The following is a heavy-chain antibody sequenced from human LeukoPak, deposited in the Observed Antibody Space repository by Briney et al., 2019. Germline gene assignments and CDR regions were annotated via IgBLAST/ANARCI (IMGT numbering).Heavy chain of an antibody. CDR3: ARHTIFEI. CDR2: ISYSGST. D-gene: IGHD2-2*01. CDR1: GGSISSYY. J-gene: IGHJ3*02. Sequence: SETLSLTCTVTGGSISSYYWSWIRKPPGKGLEWIGYISYSGSTYYNPFLKSRVTISVDTSKNQFSLKLSSVTAADTAVYYCARHTIFEIWGQGTMVTVSS. V-gene: IGHV4-59*08.